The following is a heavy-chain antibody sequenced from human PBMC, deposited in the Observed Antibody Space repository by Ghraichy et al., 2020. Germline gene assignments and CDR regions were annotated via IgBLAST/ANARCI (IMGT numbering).Heavy chain of an antibody. Sequence: SETLSLTCTVSGGSITSYYWSWIRQPPGKGLEWIGYIYYSGSTNYNPSLESRVTISVDTSKNQFSLKLRSVTAADTAVYFCARLADHYDKAADFWGQGALVTVSS. CDR3: ARLADHYDKAADF. D-gene: IGHD3-22*01. V-gene: IGHV4-59*08. J-gene: IGHJ4*02. CDR1: GGSITSYY. CDR2: IYYSGST.